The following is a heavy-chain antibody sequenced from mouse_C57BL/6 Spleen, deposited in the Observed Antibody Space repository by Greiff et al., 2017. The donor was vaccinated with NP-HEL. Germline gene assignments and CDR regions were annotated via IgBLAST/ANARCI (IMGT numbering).Heavy chain of an antibody. J-gene: IGHJ3*01. V-gene: IGHV1-59*01. CDR1: GYTFTSYW. CDR2: IDPSDSYT. Sequence: QVQLQQPGAELVRPGTSVKLSCKASGYTFTSYWMHWVKQRPGQGLEWIGVIDPSDSYTNYNQKFKGKATLTVDTSSSTAYMQLSSLTSEDSAVYYCARSNPTVVAPFAYWGQGTLVTVSA. D-gene: IGHD1-1*01. CDR3: ARSNPTVVAPFAY.